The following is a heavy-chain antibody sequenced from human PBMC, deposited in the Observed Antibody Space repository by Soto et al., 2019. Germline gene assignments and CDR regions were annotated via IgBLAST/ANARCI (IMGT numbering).Heavy chain of an antibody. CDR3: ARGGGIVVVVAATPGSYGMDV. CDR1: GVSISSGDYY. D-gene: IGHD2-15*01. J-gene: IGHJ6*02. CDR2: IYYSENT. V-gene: IGHV4-30-4*01. Sequence: PSETLSLTCTVSGVSISSGDYYWSWIRQPPGKGLEWIGDIYYSENTYYNPSLKSRVAISVDTSKNQFSLKLSSVTAADTAVYYCARGGGIVVVVAATPGSYGMDVWGQGTTVTVSS.